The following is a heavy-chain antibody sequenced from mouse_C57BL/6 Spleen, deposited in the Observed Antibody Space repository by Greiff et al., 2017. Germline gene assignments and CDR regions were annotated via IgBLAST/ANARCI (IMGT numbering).Heavy chain of an antibody. D-gene: IGHD2-4*01. Sequence: QVQLQQPGAELVRPGSSVKLSCKASGYTFTSYWLHWVKQRPIQGLEWIGNIDPSDSETHYNQKFKDKATLTVDKSSSTAYMQLSSLTSEDSAVYDCARRGLYDYAWFAYWGQGTLVTVSA. CDR3: ARRGLYDYAWFAY. CDR2: IDPSDSET. V-gene: IGHV1-52*01. J-gene: IGHJ3*01. CDR1: GYTFTSYW.